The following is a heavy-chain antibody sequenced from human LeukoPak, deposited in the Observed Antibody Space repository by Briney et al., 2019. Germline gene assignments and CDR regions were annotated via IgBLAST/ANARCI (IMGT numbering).Heavy chain of an antibody. Sequence: GGSLRLSCAASGFTFNSYWMHWVRQAPGKGLVWFSRINSDESRTAYADSVKGRFSISRDNSKNTLYLQMNSLRAEDTAVYYCAKDLNYDFWSGLGNWGQGTLVTVSS. D-gene: IGHD3-3*01. V-gene: IGHV3-74*01. J-gene: IGHJ4*02. CDR2: INSDESRT. CDR3: AKDLNYDFWSGLGN. CDR1: GFTFNSYW.